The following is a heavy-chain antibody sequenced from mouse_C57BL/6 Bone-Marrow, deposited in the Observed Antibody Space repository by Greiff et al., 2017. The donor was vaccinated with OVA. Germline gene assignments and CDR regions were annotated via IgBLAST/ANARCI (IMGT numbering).Heavy chain of an antibody. CDR1: GYTFTSYD. J-gene: IGHJ4*01. D-gene: IGHD2-4*01. CDR2: IYPRDGST. Sequence: QVQLQQSGPELVKPGASVKLSCKASGYTFTSYDINWVKQRPGQGLEWIGWIYPRDGSTKYTEKFKGKATLTVDTSSSTAYMELHSLTSEDSAVYFCAGDYDVGGYAMDYWGQGTSVTVSS. CDR3: AGDYDVGGYAMDY. V-gene: IGHV1-85*01.